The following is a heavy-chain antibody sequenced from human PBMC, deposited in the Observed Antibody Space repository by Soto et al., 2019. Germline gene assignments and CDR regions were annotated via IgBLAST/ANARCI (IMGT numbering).Heavy chain of an antibody. CDR2: INPNSGGT. D-gene: IGHD6-13*01. CDR3: ARGPRGSSWYYFDY. J-gene: IGHJ4*02. Sequence: ASVKVSCKASGYTFTGYYMHWVLQAPGQGLEWMGWINPNSGGTNYAQKFQGRVTMTRDTSISTAYMELSRLRSDDTAVYYCARGPRGSSWYYFDYWGQGTLVTVSS. CDR1: GYTFTGYY. V-gene: IGHV1-2*02.